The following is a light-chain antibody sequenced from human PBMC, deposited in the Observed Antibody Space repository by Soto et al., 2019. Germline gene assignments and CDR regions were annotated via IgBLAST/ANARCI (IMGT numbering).Light chain of an antibody. CDR1: ESVRSD. CDR3: QQYNDWPTIT. CDR2: DGS. V-gene: IGKV3-15*01. J-gene: IGKJ5*01. Sequence: EIVMTQSPATLSVPPGARVTLSCRASESVRSDLAWYQQKPGQTPRLLIYDGSTRAADIPVRFSGSGSGTEFTLTISSLQSEDFAVYYCQQYNDWPTITFGQGTRLETK.